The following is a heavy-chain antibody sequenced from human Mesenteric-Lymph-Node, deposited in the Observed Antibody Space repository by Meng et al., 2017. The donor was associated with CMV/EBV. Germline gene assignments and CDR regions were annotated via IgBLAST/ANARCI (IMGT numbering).Heavy chain of an antibody. J-gene: IGHJ6*02. CDR2: INPSGGST. Sequence: ASVKVSCKASGYTFTSYYMHWVRQAPGQGLEWMGIINPSGGSTSYAQKFQGRVTMTRDTSTSTVYMELSSLRSEDTAVYYCARWPGDCSSTSCPVFDAMDVWGQGTTVTVSS. CDR3: ARWPGDCSSTSCPVFDAMDV. V-gene: IGHV1-46*01. CDR1: GYTFTSYY. D-gene: IGHD2-2*01.